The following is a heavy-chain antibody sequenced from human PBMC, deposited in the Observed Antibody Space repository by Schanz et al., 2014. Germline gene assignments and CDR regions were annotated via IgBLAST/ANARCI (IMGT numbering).Heavy chain of an antibody. V-gene: IGHV1-18*01. CDR1: GYDFHIYA. Sequence: QVHLVQSGAEVHKPGASVTVSCKASGYDFHIYAYSWVRQAPGQGPEWIGWISGYTGDTKYAQKFQHRVNMTTDRTTSTVYMELSSLRSEDTAVYYCARDGVDAAAGGNYWGQGTLVTVSS. CDR2: ISGYTGDT. D-gene: IGHD6-13*01. J-gene: IGHJ4*02. CDR3: ARDGVDAAAGGNY.